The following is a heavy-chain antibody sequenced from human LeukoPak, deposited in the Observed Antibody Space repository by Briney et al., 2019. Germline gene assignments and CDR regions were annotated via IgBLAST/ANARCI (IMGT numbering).Heavy chain of an antibody. V-gene: IGHV3-23*01. J-gene: IGHJ4*02. CDR2: VTGSGRTT. CDR1: GFTLSSYA. Sequence: GGSLRLSCAASGFTLSSYAMSWVRQAPGKGLEWVSTVTGSGRTTYYADSVKGRFTTYRDNSKNTVYLQVNSLRAEDSAAYFCTKDTPLTGYSSGWSSNYFDYWGQGTLVTVSS. D-gene: IGHD6-19*01. CDR3: TKDTPLTGYSSGWSSNYFDY.